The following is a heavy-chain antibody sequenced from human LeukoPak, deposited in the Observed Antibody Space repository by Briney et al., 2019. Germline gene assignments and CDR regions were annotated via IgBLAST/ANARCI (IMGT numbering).Heavy chain of an antibody. CDR3: AKRRHDYGDYYYMDV. CDR2: ITGTGGNT. D-gene: IGHD4-17*01. Sequence: GGSLRLSCTASGFILGDYAMSWVRQAPGKGLEWVSGITGTGGNTYYADSVKGRFTISRVNSKNTLYLQMNSLRADDTAVYYCAKRRHDYGDYYYMDVWGKGTTVTVSS. CDR1: GFILGDYA. V-gene: IGHV3-23*01. J-gene: IGHJ6*03.